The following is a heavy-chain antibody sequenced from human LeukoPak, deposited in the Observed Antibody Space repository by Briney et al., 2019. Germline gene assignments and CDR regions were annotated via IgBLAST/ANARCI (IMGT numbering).Heavy chain of an antibody. CDR1: GGTFSSYA. V-gene: IGHV1-69*05. D-gene: IGHD2-2*01. Sequence: ASVKVSCKASGGTFSSYAISWVRQAPGQGLEWMGGIIPIFGTANYAQKFQGRVTITTDESTSTAHMELSSLRSEDTAVYYCAVVPAAMGDFDYWGQGTLVTVSS. CDR2: IIPIFGTA. CDR3: AVVPAAMGDFDY. J-gene: IGHJ4*02.